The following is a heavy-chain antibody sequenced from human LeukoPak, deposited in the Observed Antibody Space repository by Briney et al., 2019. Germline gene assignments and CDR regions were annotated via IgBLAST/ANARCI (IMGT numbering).Heavy chain of an antibody. Sequence: ASVKVSCKASGYTFTSYDINWVRQATGQGLEWMGWMNPNSGNTGYAQKFQGRVTMTRNTSISTAYMELSSLRSEDTAVYYCARVGSGTTGAYYYYGMDVWGKGTTVTVSS. CDR3: ARVGSGTTGAYYYYGMDV. CDR1: GYTFTSYD. D-gene: IGHD1-1*01. CDR2: MNPNSGNT. J-gene: IGHJ6*04. V-gene: IGHV1-8*01.